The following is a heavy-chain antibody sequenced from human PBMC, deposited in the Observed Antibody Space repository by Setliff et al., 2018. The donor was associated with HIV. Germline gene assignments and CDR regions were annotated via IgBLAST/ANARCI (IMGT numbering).Heavy chain of an antibody. CDR2: INPGDGST. CDR3: ATDPDGGNSDG. D-gene: IGHD2-21*02. CDR1: GYTFTSYY. J-gene: IGHJ4*02. Sequence: ASVKVSCKASGYTFTSYYIYWVRQAPGQGLQWMGIINPGDGSTIYAQKFQGRDTITADTSTDTVYMELSSLRSEDTAVYYCATDPDGGNSDGWGQGTLVTVSS. V-gene: IGHV1-46*01.